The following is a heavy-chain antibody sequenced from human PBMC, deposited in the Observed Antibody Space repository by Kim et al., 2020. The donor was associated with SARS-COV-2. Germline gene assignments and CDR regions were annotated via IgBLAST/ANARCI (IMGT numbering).Heavy chain of an antibody. CDR3: ARFVSPASGFDP. CDR2: IYYSGST. Sequence: SETLSLTCTVSGGSISSYYWSWIRQPPGKGLEWIGYIYYSGSTDYNPSLKSRVTISVDTSKNQFSLKLSSVTAADTAVYYCARFVSPASGFDPWGQGSLVTVSS. D-gene: IGHD6-6*01. CDR1: GGSISSYY. V-gene: IGHV4-59*08. J-gene: IGHJ5*02.